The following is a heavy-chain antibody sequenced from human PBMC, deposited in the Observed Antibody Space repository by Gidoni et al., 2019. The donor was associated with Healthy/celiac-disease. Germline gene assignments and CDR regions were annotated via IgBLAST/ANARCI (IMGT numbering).Heavy chain of an antibody. J-gene: IGHJ4*02. V-gene: IGHV3-33*01. CDR1: GFTFSSYG. D-gene: IGHD3-9*01. CDR3: ARADGYYDILTGYSTRGGFDY. CDR2: IGYDVSNK. Sequence: QVQLVESGGGVIQPGRSLRLSCAASGFTFSSYGMHWVRQAPGKGLGWVAVIGYDVSNKYYADSVKGRFTISRDNSKNTLYLQMNSLRAEDTAVYYCARADGYYDILTGYSTRGGFDYWGQGTLVTVSS.